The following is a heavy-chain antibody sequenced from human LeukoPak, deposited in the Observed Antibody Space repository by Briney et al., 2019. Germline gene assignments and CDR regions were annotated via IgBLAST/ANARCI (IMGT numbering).Heavy chain of an antibody. D-gene: IGHD1-26*01. CDR2: INHSGST. CDR1: GGSISSGGYY. J-gene: IGHJ4*02. Sequence: PSETLSLTCTVSGGSISSGGYYWSWIRQPPGKGLEWIGEINHSGSTNYNPSLKSRVTISVDTSKNQFSLKLSSVTAADTAVYYCARRPYSGSYFRQTPVDYWGQGTLVTVSS. CDR3: ARRPYSGSYFRQTPVDY. V-gene: IGHV4-39*07.